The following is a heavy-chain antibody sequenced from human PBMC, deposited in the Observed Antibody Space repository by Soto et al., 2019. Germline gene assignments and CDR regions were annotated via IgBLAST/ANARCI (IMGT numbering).Heavy chain of an antibody. J-gene: IGHJ4*02. Sequence: GASVKVSCKASGYTFTRSGISWVRQAPGQGLEWMGWISTYNGDTNYAQTFQGRVTMTTDTSTSTVHMEVRSLRSDDTAVYFCARGPLVVLNYFESWGQGTLVTVSS. CDR2: ISTYNGDT. CDR1: GYTFTRSG. V-gene: IGHV1-18*01. CDR3: ARGPLVVLNYFES.